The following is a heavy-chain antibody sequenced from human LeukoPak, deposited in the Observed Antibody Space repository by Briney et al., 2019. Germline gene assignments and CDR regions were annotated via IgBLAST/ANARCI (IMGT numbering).Heavy chain of an antibody. V-gene: IGHV3-23*01. J-gene: IGHJ4*02. D-gene: IGHD6-19*01. CDR2: ISGSGGGT. CDR3: AKEGQWLVLDY. Sequence: GGSLRLSCAASGFTFSASPIHWVRQASGKGLEWVSAISGSGGGTYYADSVKGRFTISRDNSKNTLYLQMNSLRAEDTAVYYCAKEGQWLVLDYWGQGTLVTVSS. CDR1: GFTFSASP.